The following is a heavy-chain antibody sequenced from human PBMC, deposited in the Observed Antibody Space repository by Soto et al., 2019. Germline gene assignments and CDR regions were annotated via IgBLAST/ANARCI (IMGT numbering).Heavy chain of an antibody. CDR3: AAVYYDSSGYYLPLAFDI. V-gene: IGHV1-58*01. J-gene: IGHJ3*02. D-gene: IGHD3-22*01. CDR2: IVVGSGNT. Sequence: ASVKVSCKASGFTFTSSAVQWVRQARGQRLEWIGWIVVGSGNTNYAQRFQERVTITRDMSTSTAYMELSSLRSEDTAVYYCAAVYYDSSGYYLPLAFDIWGQGTMVTVSS. CDR1: GFTFTSSA.